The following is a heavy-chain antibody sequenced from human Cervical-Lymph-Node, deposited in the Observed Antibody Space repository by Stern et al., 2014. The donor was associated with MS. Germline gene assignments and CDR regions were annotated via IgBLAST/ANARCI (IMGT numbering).Heavy chain of an antibody. CDR3: ARMSRRCFDY. Sequence: VQLVQSGAEVKKPGESLKISCKGSGYSFITYSIGWVRQMPGKGLEWVGVIYPGDSDARSTPSCQGQFTTSANKPTSTAYLHWSSLKAADTAIYYCARMSRRCFDYWGQGTLVTVSP. D-gene: IGHD4-17*01. CDR1: GYSFITYS. V-gene: IGHV5-51*01. CDR2: IYPGDSDA. J-gene: IGHJ4*02.